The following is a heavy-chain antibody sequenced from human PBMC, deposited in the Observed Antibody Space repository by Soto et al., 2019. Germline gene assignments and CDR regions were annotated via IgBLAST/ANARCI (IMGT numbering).Heavy chain of an antibody. Sequence: ASVKVSCKASGYTFTSYDINWVRQATGQGLEWMGWMNPNSGNTGYAQKFQGRVTMTRNTSISTAYMELSSLRSEDTAVYYCARGIIAAVFYYYYMDVWGKGTTVTAP. V-gene: IGHV1-8*01. D-gene: IGHD6-13*01. CDR1: GYTFTSYD. CDR3: ARGIIAAVFYYYYMDV. J-gene: IGHJ6*03. CDR2: MNPNSGNT.